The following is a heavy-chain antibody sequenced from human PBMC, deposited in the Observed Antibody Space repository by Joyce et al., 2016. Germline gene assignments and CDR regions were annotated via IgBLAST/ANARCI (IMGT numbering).Heavy chain of an antibody. CDR2: ISRSSTI. J-gene: IGHJ4*02. CDR1: GFTFSVYD. CDR3: ARGGQWMDHDS. V-gene: IGHV3-69-1*01. D-gene: IGHD6-19*01. Sequence: EVQLVESGGGLVQPGGSLRLSCAASGFTFSVYDMNWVRQTPGKGLEWVSYISRSSTIYDADSVKGRFTISRDNAKNSLYLQMTSLREEDTALYYCARGGQWMDHDSWGQGTLVTVSS.